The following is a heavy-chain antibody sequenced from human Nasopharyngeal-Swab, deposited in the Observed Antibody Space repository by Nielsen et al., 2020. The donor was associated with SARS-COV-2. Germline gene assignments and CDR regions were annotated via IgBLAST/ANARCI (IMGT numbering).Heavy chain of an antibody. CDR2: ISYDGSNK. V-gene: IGHV3-30*18. D-gene: IGHD3-22*01. J-gene: IGHJ3*02. Sequence: VRQAPGKGLEWVAVISYDGSNKYYADFVKGRFTISRDNSKNTLYLQMNSLRAEDTAVYYCAKDLGVGYYDSSGYYSDAFDIWGQGTMVTVSS. CDR3: AKDLGVGYYDSSGYYSDAFDI.